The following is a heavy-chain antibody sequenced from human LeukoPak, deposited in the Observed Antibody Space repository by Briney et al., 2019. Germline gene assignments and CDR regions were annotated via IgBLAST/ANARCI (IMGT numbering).Heavy chain of an antibody. CDR3: ARDSSGSLDY. J-gene: IGHJ4*02. D-gene: IGHD1-26*01. Sequence: QSGGSLRLSCAASGFSFAGYTMHWVRQAPGKGLEWVSPINWNDYSTSYGDSVKGRFTISRDNNKDSFYLQMNSLRTEDTALYYCARDSSGSLDYWGQGTLVTVSS. V-gene: IGHV3-43*01. CDR1: GFSFAGYT. CDR2: INWNDYST.